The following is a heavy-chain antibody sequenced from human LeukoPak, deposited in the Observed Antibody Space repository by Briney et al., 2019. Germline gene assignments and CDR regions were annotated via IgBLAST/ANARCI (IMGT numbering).Heavy chain of an antibody. V-gene: IGHV3-30*02. CDR1: GFTFSSYG. CDR3: ARNNYYGSGSYYVY. CDR2: IRYDGSNK. D-gene: IGHD3-10*01. Sequence: GGSLRLSCAASGFTFSSYGMHWVRQAPGGGMEWVAFIRYDGSNKYYADSVKGRFTISRDNSKNTLYLQMNSLRAEDTAVYYCARNNYYGSGSYYVYWGQGTLVTVSS. J-gene: IGHJ4*02.